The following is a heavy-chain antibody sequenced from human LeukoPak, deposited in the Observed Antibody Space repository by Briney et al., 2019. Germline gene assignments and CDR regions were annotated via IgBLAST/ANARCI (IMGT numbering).Heavy chain of an antibody. Sequence: PGGSLRLSCAASGFTFSSYGMHWVRQAPGKGLEWVAVISYDGSNKYYADSVKGRFTISRDNSKNTLYLQMNSLRAEDTAVYYCAKDPKYYDILTGYYRDHYYYGMDVWGQGTTVTVSS. CDR1: GFTFSSYG. CDR2: ISYDGSNK. J-gene: IGHJ6*02. D-gene: IGHD3-9*01. CDR3: AKDPKYYDILTGYYRDHYYYGMDV. V-gene: IGHV3-30*18.